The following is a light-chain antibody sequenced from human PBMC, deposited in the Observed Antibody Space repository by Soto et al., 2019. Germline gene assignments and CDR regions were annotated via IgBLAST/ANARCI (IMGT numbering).Light chain of an antibody. CDR3: AAWDDSLSGWV. V-gene: IGLV1-47*01. Sequence: SVLTQPPSASGTPGQRVTISCSGSSSNIGSNYVYWYQQLPGTAPKLLIYRNNQRPSGVPDRFSGSKSGTSASLAISGLRSEGEADYYCAAWDDSLSGWVFGGGTKVTVL. CDR2: RNN. J-gene: IGLJ3*02. CDR1: SSNIGSNY.